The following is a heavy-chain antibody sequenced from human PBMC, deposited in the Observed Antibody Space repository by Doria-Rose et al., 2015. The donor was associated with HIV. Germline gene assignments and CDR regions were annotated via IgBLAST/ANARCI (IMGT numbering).Heavy chain of an antibody. D-gene: IGHD3-3*01. J-gene: IGHJ6*03. CDR3: AKAPIIGPKYYFYMAV. V-gene: IGHV3-9*01. CDR1: GFSFESYA. Sequence: EVQLLESGGGLVQPGRSLRLSCVGSGFSFESYAMHWVRLAPGKGLEWVAGISWDSGAKGNADSVEGRFTISRDNAKKSVYLEMRSLRPEDTAFYYCAKAPIIGPKYYFYMAVWGKGPSVTVSS. CDR2: ISWDSGAK.